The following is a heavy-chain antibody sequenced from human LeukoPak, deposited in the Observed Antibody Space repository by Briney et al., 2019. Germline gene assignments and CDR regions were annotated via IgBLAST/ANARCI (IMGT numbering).Heavy chain of an antibody. CDR1: GYTFTSYY. CDR2: INPSGGST. J-gene: IGHJ3*02. CDR3: TREVGRNAFDI. Sequence: ASVKVSCKASGYTFTSYYMHWVRQAPGQGLEWMGIINPSGGSTSYAQKFQGRVTMTRDTSTSTVYMELSSLRSEDTAVYFCTREVGRNAFDIWGQGTLVTVSS. V-gene: IGHV1-46*01.